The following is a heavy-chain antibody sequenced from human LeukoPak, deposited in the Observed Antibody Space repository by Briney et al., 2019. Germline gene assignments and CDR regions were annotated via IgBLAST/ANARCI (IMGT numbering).Heavy chain of an antibody. CDR3: AGNNYYGSGSHYYYYYGMDV. CDR1: LGTPTRYA. Sequence: SANLSRKVSLGTPTRYATSWGRQTPGQGLEWMGRIIPTLGIANYAQKSQGRFTITADKSTSTAYMELSSLRSEDTAVYYCAGNNYYGSGSHYYYYYGMDVWGQGTTVTVSS. V-gene: IGHV1-69*04. D-gene: IGHD3-10*01. J-gene: IGHJ6*02. CDR2: IIPTLGIA.